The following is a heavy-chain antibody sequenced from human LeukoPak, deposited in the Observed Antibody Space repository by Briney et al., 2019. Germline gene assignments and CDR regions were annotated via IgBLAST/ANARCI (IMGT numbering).Heavy chain of an antibody. Sequence: GASVKVSCKVSGYTLTELSMHWVRQAPGKGLEWMGGFDPEDGETIYAQKFQGRVTMTEDTSTDTAYMELSSLRPEDTAVYYCATARSGYYDEVFDYWGQGTLVTVSS. CDR3: ATARSGYYDEVFDY. J-gene: IGHJ4*02. CDR1: GYTLTELS. V-gene: IGHV1-24*01. D-gene: IGHD3-22*01. CDR2: FDPEDGET.